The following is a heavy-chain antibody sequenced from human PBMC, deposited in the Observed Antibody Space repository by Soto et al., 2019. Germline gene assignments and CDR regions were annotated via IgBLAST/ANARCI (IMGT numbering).Heavy chain of an antibody. J-gene: IGHJ6*02. CDR1: GFTFSSYA. D-gene: IGHD3-10*01. CDR3: AKDRPTTTYYYGSGSHYYYYYGMDV. CDR2: ISGSGGST. V-gene: IGHV3-23*01. Sequence: PGGSLRLSCAASGFTFSSYAMSWVRQAPGKGLEWVSAISGSGGSTYYADSVKGRFTISRDNSKNTLYLQMNSLRAEDTAVYYCAKDRPTTTYYYGSGSHYYYYYGMDVWGQGTTVTFSS.